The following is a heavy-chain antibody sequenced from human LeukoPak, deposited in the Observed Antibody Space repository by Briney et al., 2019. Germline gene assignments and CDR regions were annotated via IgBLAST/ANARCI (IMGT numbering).Heavy chain of an antibody. J-gene: IGHJ4*02. CDR2: IKQDGSEK. Sequence: PGGPLRLSCAASGFPFSIYRMRWVRQAPGRALEWVANIKQDGSEKYYVDSVKGRFTISRDNAKNSLYLQMNSLRDEDTAVYYCARDQYSSSFEIDYWGQGTLVTVSS. V-gene: IGHV3-7*01. CDR1: GFPFSIYR. D-gene: IGHD6-6*01. CDR3: ARDQYSSSFEIDY.